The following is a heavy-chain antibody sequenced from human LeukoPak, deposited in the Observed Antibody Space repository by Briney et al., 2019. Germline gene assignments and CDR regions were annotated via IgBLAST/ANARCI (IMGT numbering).Heavy chain of an antibody. CDR3: ARVQVAVQSXXXXFDY. J-gene: IGHJ4*02. Sequence: SVKVSCKASGGTFSSYAISWVRQAPGQGLEWMGGIXXVFGTAXYAQKFQGRVTITTDESTSTAYMELSSLRSQDTAVYFCARVQVAVQSXXXXFDYWGQGTLVTVSS. V-gene: IGHV1-69*05. CDR2: IXXVFGTA. D-gene: IGHD2-2*01. CDR1: GGTFSSYA.